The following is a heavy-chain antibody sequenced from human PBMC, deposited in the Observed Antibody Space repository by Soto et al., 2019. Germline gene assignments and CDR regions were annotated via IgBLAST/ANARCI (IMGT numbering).Heavy chain of an antibody. CDR1: GGXISSGGYY. Sequence: SLTCTVSGGXISSGGYYWSWIRQHPGKGLEWIGYIYYSGSTYYNPSLKSRVTISVDTSKNQFSLKLSSVTAADTAVYYCARVAGRGVDDYWGQGTLVTVSS. D-gene: IGHD3-10*01. CDR2: IYYSGST. J-gene: IGHJ4*02. CDR3: ARVAGRGVDDY. V-gene: IGHV4-31*03.